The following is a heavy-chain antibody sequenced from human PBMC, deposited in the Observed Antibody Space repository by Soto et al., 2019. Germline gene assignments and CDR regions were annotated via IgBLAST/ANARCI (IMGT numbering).Heavy chain of an antibody. CDR1: GFTFSNYG. J-gene: IGHJ4*02. D-gene: IGHD1-26*01. CDR2: ILYDGSNK. CDR3: AGGTYYFDY. V-gene: IGHV3-33*01. Sequence: QVQLVESGGDVVQPGRSLRLSCAASGFTFSNYGMHWARQAPGKGLEWVAAILYDGSNKYYADSVKGRFTISRDNSKNTRYLQMNGRRAEDTGVYYCAGGTYYFDYWGEGTLVTVSS.